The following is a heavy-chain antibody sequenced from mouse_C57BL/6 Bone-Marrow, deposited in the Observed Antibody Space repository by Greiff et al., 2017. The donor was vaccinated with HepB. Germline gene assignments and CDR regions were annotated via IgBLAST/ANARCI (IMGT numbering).Heavy chain of an antibody. CDR3: ARHEGAPYYGSSPFAY. CDR1: GYTFTEYT. V-gene: IGHV1-62-2*01. Sequence: VQLVESGAELVKPGASVKLSCKASGYTFTEYTIHWVKQRSGQGLEWIGWFYPGSGSIKYNEKFKDKATLTADKSSSTVYMELSRLTSEDSAVYFCARHEGAPYYGSSPFAYWGQGTLVTVSA. CDR2: FYPGSGSI. J-gene: IGHJ3*01. D-gene: IGHD1-1*01.